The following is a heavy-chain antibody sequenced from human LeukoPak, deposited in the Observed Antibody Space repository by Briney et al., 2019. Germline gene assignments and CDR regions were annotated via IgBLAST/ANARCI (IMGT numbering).Heavy chain of an antibody. D-gene: IGHD6-13*01. V-gene: IGHV1-69*13. J-gene: IGHJ5*02. CDR1: GGTFSSYA. CDR3: ARYEGAAAGTRKGWFDP. CDR2: IIPIFGSA. Sequence: SVKVSCKASGGTFSSYAISWVRQAPGQGLEWMGGIIPIFGSANYAQKFQGRVTITADESTSTAYMELSSLRSEDTAVYYCARYEGAAAGTRKGWFDPWGQGTLVTVSS.